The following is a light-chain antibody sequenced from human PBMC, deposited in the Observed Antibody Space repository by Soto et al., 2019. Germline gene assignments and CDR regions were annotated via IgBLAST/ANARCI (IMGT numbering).Light chain of an antibody. CDR2: EVI. CDR1: SSDVGSYNL. Sequence: QSVLTQPASVSGSPGQSITISCTGTSSDVGSYNLVSWYQQHPGKAPKLMIYEVIKRPSGVSNRFSGSKSGNTASLTISWLQAEDEADYYCCSYAGSSTFFGTGTKVTVL. V-gene: IGLV2-23*02. CDR3: CSYAGSSTF. J-gene: IGLJ1*01.